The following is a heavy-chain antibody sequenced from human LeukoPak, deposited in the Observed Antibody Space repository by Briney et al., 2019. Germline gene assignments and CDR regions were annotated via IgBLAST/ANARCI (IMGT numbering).Heavy chain of an antibody. CDR3: ARRLTQYDCFDP. Sequence: SQTLSLTCAISGDSVSSNSVTWNWIRQSPSRGLEWLGRTYYRSTWYNDYAVSVRGRLTVNPDTSKNQFSLHLNSVTPEATAVYYCARRLTQYDCFDPWGQGILVTVSS. J-gene: IGHJ5*02. D-gene: IGHD2-2*01. CDR1: GDSVSSNSVT. V-gene: IGHV6-1*01. CDR2: TYYRSTWYN.